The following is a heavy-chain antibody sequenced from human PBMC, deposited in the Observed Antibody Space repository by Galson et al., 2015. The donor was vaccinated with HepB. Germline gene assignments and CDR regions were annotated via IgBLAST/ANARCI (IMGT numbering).Heavy chain of an antibody. CDR1: GFTFSSYG. Sequence: SLRLSCAASGFTFSSYGMHWVRQAPGKGLEWVAVIWYDGSNKYYADSVKGRFTISRDNSKNTLYLQMNSLRAEDTAVYYCARDQYIVDEGASVYYGMDVWGQGTTVTVSS. V-gene: IGHV3-33*01. CDR2: IWYDGSNK. CDR3: ARDQYIVDEGASVYYGMDV. J-gene: IGHJ6*02. D-gene: IGHD2-15*01.